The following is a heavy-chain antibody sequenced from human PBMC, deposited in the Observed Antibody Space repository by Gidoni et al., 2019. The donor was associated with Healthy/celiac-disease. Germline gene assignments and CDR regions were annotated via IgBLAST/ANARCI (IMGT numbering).Heavy chain of an antibody. CDR2: INWNVGST. Sequence: EVQLVESGGGVVRPGGSLRLSCAASGFTFDDYSMSWVRQAPGKGLEWVSGINWNVGSTGYADSVKGRFTISRDNAKNSLYLQMNSLRAEDTALYYCARAVPDVVVVAATQTFAFDIWGQGTMVTVSS. CDR1: GFTFDDYS. V-gene: IGHV3-20*04. CDR3: ARAVPDVVVVAATQTFAFDI. J-gene: IGHJ3*02. D-gene: IGHD2-15*01.